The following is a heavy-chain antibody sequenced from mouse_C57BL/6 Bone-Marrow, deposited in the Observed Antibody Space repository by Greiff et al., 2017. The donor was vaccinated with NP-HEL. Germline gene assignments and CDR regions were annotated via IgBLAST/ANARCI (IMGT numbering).Heavy chain of an antibody. D-gene: IGHD1-1*01. J-gene: IGHJ4*01. CDR3: ARENLLLRSQFSYYYAMDY. V-gene: IGHV4-1*01. CDR2: INPDSSTI. CDR1: GIDFSRYW. Sequence: EVKLMESGGGLVQPGGSLKLSCAASGIDFSRYWMSWVRRAPGQGLEWIGEINPDSSTINYAPSLKDKFIISRDNAKNTLYLQMSKVRSEDTALYYCARENLLLRSQFSYYYAMDYWGQGTSVTVSS.